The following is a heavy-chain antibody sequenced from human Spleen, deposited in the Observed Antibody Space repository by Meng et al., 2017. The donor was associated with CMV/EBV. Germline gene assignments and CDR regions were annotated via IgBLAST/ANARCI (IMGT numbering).Heavy chain of an antibody. J-gene: IGHJ2*01. D-gene: IGHD3-22*01. Sequence: GAGLLKPSEPLSLAWASYGGSFSGYTWSWIRQPPGKGLEWIGEINHSGSTNYNPSLKSRVTISVDTSKNQFSLKLSSVTAADTAVYYCARGYYDSSGYGYWYLDLWGRGTLVTVSS. V-gene: IGHV4-34*01. CDR3: ARGYYDSSGYGYWYLDL. CDR2: INHSGST. CDR1: GGSFSGYT.